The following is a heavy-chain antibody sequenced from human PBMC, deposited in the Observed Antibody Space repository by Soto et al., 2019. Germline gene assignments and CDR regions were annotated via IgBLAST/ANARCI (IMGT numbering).Heavy chain of an antibody. V-gene: IGHV4-34*01. CDR1: GGSFSGYY. D-gene: IGHD3-3*01. J-gene: IGHJ4*02. CDR2: INHSGST. CDR3: ARGGNFFWSGYCYFDY. Sequence: PSETLSLTCAVYGGSFSGYYWSWIRQPPGKGLEWIGEINHSGSTNYNPSLKSRVTISVDTSKNQFSLKLSSVTAADTAVYYCARGGNFFWSGYCYFDYWGQGTLVTVSS.